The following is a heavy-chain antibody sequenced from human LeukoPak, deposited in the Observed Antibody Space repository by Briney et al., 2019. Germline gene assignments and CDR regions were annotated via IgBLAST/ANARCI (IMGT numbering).Heavy chain of an antibody. CDR3: TSRGGDYKRPFDY. J-gene: IGHJ4*02. Sequence: GGCLRLSCTASGFTFGDYAMSWVRQAPGKGLEWVGFIRSKAYGGTTEYAASVKGRFTISRDDSKSIAYLQMNSLKTEDTAVYYCTSRGGDYKRPFDYWGQGTLVTVSS. CDR2: IRSKAYGGTT. V-gene: IGHV3-49*04. CDR1: GFTFGDYA. D-gene: IGHD2-21*02.